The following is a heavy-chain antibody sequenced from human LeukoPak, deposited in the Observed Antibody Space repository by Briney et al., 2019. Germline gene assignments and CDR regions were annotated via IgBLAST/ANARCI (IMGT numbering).Heavy chain of an antibody. D-gene: IGHD2/OR15-2a*01. Sequence: GGSLRLSCAASGFTFSRYGMHWVRQAPGKGLEWVAVIWYDGSITYYADSVMGRFTISKDNSRNMLYLQMNSLRAEDTAVYYCAKADEMNMDYWGQGTLVTVSS. CDR3: AKADEMNMDY. CDR2: IWYDGSIT. V-gene: IGHV3-33*06. CDR1: GFTFSRYG. J-gene: IGHJ4*02.